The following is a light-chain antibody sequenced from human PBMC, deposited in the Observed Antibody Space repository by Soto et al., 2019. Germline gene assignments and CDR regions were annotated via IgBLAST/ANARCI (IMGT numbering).Light chain of an antibody. CDR2: MAS. J-gene: IGKJ1*01. V-gene: IGKV1-5*03. CDR1: QSIYSW. CDR3: QHYHSSPCT. Sequence: DIQMTQSPSSLSASVGDRVTITCRASQSIYSWLAWYQQKPGQPPNLLIYMASDLQTGVPSRFSGSGSGTEFTLTISSLQPDDSATYYCQHYHSSPCTFGQGTKVDIK.